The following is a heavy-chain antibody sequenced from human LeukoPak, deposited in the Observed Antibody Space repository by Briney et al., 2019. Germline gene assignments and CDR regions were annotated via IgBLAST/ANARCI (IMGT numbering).Heavy chain of an antibody. CDR1: GGTFNSYA. Sequence: SVKVSCKASGGTFNSYAISWVRQAPGQGLEWMGRIIPIFGTANYAQKFQGRVTITTDESTSTAYMELSSLRSEDTAVYYCARDRVRGSSSLPGAFDIWGQGTMVTVSS. D-gene: IGHD6-6*01. J-gene: IGHJ3*02. V-gene: IGHV1-69*05. CDR2: IIPIFGTA. CDR3: ARDRVRGSSSLPGAFDI.